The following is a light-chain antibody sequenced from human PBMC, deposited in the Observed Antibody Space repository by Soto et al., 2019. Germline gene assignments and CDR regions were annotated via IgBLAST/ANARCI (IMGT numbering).Light chain of an antibody. Sequence: EIVLTQSPGTLSLSPGERATLSCRASQSVSSSYLAWYQQKPGQAPRLLIYGASSRATGIPDRFSGSGSGTDFTLTISRLEPDDFAVDYCQQYGSSPPALTFGGGTKVEIK. V-gene: IGKV3-20*01. CDR2: GAS. CDR1: QSVSSSY. CDR3: QQYGSSPPALT. J-gene: IGKJ4*01.